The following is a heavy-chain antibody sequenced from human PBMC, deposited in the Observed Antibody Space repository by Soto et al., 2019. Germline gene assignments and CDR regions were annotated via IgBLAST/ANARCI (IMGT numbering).Heavy chain of an antibody. J-gene: IGHJ2*01. CDR3: ARIIAAAGGRRYFDL. CDR2: IDSSSSYT. D-gene: IGHD6-13*01. CDR1: GFTFSDYY. Sequence: QVQLVESGGGLVKPGGSLRLSCAASGFTFSDYYMSWIRQAPGKGLEWVSYIDSSSSYTNYADSVKGRFTISRDNAKNSLYLQSNSPRAEDTAVYYCARIIAAAGGRRYFDLWGRGTLVTVSS. V-gene: IGHV3-11*05.